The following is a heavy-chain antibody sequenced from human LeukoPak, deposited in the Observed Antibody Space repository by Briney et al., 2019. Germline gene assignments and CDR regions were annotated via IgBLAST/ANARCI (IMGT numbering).Heavy chain of an antibody. CDR3: ARDVPGASVYDAFDI. CDR2: IIPIFGTA. D-gene: IGHD3-10*02. J-gene: IGHJ3*02. V-gene: IGHV1-69*05. CDR1: GGTFSSYA. Sequence: SVKVSCKASGGTFSSYAISWVRQAPGQGLEWMGGIIPIFGTANYAQKFQGRVTITTDESTSTAYMELSSLRSEDTAVYYCARDVPGASVYDAFDIWGQGTMVTVSS.